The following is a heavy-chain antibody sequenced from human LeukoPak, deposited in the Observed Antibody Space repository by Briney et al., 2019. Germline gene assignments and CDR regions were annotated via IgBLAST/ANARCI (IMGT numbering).Heavy chain of an antibody. Sequence: PGGSLRLSCGASGFAFSTNAMSWVRQAPGKGLEWVSAISGSGGSTYYADSVKGRFTISRDNSKNTLYLQMNSLRAEDTAVYYCAKFGWELVGGDYWGQGTLVTVSS. D-gene: IGHD1-26*01. CDR2: ISGSGGST. J-gene: IGHJ4*02. CDR3: AKFGWELVGGDY. CDR1: GFAFSTNA. V-gene: IGHV3-23*01.